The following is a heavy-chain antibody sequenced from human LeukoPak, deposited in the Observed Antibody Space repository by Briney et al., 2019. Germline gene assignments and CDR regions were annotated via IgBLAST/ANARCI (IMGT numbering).Heavy chain of an antibody. Sequence: GRSLSRSCAASGFSFDDYAMHWVRRAPGRGLEWVSGISWKSGSIGYADSVKGRFTISRDNAKNSLYLQMNSLRAEDMALYYCAKAHSSSGWYYFDYWGQGTLVTVSS. CDR3: AKAHSSSGWYYFDY. D-gene: IGHD6-19*01. V-gene: IGHV3-9*03. CDR1: GFSFDDYA. CDR2: ISWKSGSI. J-gene: IGHJ4*02.